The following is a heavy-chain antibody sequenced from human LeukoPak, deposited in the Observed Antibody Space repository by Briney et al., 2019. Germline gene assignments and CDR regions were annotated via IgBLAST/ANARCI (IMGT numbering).Heavy chain of an antibody. V-gene: IGHV4-30-4*01. CDR2: IYSSGST. CDR1: GGSISSGDYY. CDR3: ARGEWDLLFDY. D-gene: IGHD1-26*01. J-gene: IGHJ4*02. Sequence: SQTLSLTCTVSGGSISSGDYYWSWIRQPPGKGLEWVGYIYSSGSTYYKSSLKSRVTISVDTSKNQFSLKLSSVTAADTAVYYCARGEWDLLFDYWGQGTLVTVSS.